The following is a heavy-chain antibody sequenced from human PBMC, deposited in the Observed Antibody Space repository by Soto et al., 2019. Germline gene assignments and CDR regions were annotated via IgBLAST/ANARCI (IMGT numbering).Heavy chain of an antibody. CDR3: ARDPAIYSGKFDYGLDV. Sequence: AGSLRLSCAVSRFTFSSYEMNWVRQAPGKGLEWVSYIGTSGKTIYYADSVRGRFTISRDNAKNSLYLQMNSLRAEDTAVYFCARDPAIYSGKFDYGLDVWGRGTTVTVSS. CDR1: RFTFSSYE. V-gene: IGHV3-48*03. J-gene: IGHJ6*02. D-gene: IGHD4-4*01. CDR2: IGTSGKTI.